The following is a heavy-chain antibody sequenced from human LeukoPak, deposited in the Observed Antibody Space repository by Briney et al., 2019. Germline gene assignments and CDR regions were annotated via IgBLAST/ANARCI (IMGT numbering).Heavy chain of an antibody. Sequence: NTGGSLRLSCAASGFTLSTYSMNWVRQAPGKGLEWVSSISSSSGYIYYADSVKGRFTISRDNAKNSLYLQMNSLRAEDTAMYYCARTEYTPYFFDYWGLGTLVTVSS. J-gene: IGHJ4*02. CDR3: ARTEYTPYFFDY. D-gene: IGHD1-1*01. CDR1: GFTLSTYS. V-gene: IGHV3-21*01. CDR2: ISSSSGYI.